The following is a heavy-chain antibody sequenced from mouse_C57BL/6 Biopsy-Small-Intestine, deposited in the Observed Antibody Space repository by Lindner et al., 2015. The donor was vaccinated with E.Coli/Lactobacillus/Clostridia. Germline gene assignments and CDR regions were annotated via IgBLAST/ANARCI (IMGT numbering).Heavy chain of an antibody. CDR2: INPTGGNA. J-gene: IGHJ2*01. Sequence: SVKVSCKASGYTFTNHNMHWVRQAPGQGLEWMGVINPTGGNADFAQNFQGRVTMTRDSSTSTVYMELSSLRSEDTAVYYCARRNYDSSGYYFFDYWG. V-gene: IGHV1-59*01. CDR3: ARRNYDSSGYYFFDY. D-gene: IGHD1-1*01. CDR1: GYTFTNHN.